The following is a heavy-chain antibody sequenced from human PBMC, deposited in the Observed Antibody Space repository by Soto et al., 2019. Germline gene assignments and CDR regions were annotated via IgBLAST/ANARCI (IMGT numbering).Heavy chain of an antibody. CDR3: ARDRGPSSGYYPYWFDP. Sequence: QVQLVQSGAEVKKPGSSVKVSCKASGGIFSSYAIGWVRQAPGQGLEWMGEIIPIFGTANYAQKFQGRVTITADESTSTAYMELSSLRSEDTAVYYCARDRGPSSGYYPYWFDPWGQGTLVTVSS. D-gene: IGHD3-22*01. V-gene: IGHV1-69*12. CDR2: IIPIFGTA. CDR1: GGIFSSYA. J-gene: IGHJ5*02.